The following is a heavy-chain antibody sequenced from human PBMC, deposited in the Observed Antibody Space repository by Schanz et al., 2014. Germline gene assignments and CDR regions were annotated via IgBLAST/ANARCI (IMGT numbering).Heavy chain of an antibody. V-gene: IGHV3-23*04. J-gene: IGHJ6*03. Sequence: EVQLAESGGGLVQPGGSLRLSCAASGFTFSSYAMSWVRQAPGKGLEWVSAISGSGGSTYYADSVKGRFTISRDNSKNTLYLQMNSLRAEDTAVYYCARVKYCTITRCYRTETEGIYYMDVWGKGTTVTVSS. CDR1: GFTFSSYA. CDR3: ARVKYCTITRCYRTETEGIYYMDV. CDR2: ISGSGGST. D-gene: IGHD2-2*01.